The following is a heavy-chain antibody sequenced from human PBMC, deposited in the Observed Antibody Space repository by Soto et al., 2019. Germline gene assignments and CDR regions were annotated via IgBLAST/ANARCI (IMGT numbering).Heavy chain of an antibody. D-gene: IGHD1-7*01. CDR3: AKTLGTTLFSGGMDV. CDR1: GDSVSSNSAA. V-gene: IGHV6-1*01. J-gene: IGHJ6*02. CDR2: TYYRSKWYN. Sequence: SQTLSLTCVISGDSVSSNSAAWNWIRQSPSRGLEWLGRTYYRSKWYNDYAVSVKSRITINPDTSKNQFSLQLNSVTPEDTAVYYCAKTLGTTLFSGGMDVWGQGTKVTVSS.